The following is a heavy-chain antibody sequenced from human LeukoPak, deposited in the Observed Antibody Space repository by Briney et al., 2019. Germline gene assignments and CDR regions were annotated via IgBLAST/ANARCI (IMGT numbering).Heavy chain of an antibody. CDR2: IGSSGTTI. CDR1: GFSFSIYE. CDR3: ATLTVASSFDY. Sequence: PGGSLRISCAASGFSFSIYEMNWVRQAPGKGLEWVSNIGSSGTTIYYADSVKDRFTISRDNAKNSLYLQMNSLRAEDTAVYYCATLTVASSFDYWGQGTLVTVSS. V-gene: IGHV3-48*03. D-gene: IGHD6-19*01. J-gene: IGHJ4*02.